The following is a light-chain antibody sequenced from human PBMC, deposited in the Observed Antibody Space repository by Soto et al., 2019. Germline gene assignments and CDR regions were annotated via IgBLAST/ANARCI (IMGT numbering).Light chain of an antibody. CDR1: QSVSTSS. J-gene: IGKJ5*01. CDR2: GAS. V-gene: IGKV3-20*01. Sequence: EIVLAQSPGTLSLSPGDRATLSCRASQSVSTSSLGWYQQKPGQAPRLLIYGASSRATGIPDRFSGSGSGTDFTLTINRLQPEDFAVYDCQQYGVSPISFGQGTRLEIK. CDR3: QQYGVSPIS.